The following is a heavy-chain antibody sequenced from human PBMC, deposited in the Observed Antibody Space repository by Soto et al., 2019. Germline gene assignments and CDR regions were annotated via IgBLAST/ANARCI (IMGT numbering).Heavy chain of an antibody. CDR2: MNPNSGNT. CDR3: ARGMFFGGSYRLFLGY. Sequence: ASVKVSCKASGYTFTSYDINWVRQATGQGLEWMGWMNPNSGNTGYAQKFQGRVTMTRNTSISTAYMELSSLRSEDTAVYYCARGMFFGGSYRLFLGYWGQGTLVTVSS. D-gene: IGHD3-16*02. J-gene: IGHJ4*02. V-gene: IGHV1-8*01. CDR1: GYTFTSYD.